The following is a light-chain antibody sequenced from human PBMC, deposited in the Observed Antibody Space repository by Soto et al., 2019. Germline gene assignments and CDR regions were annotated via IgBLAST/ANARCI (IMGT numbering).Light chain of an antibody. J-gene: IGKJ5*01. Sequence: IEGTQSPSSLAASLGDIVTITCRASQTIGTYVNWYRQKSGEAPRLLVYSAFRIQSGVPSRFNASGSGTDFTLSISSLQPEDFSTYYCQQGSTTPITFGLGTRLEIK. V-gene: IGKV1-39*01. CDR2: SAF. CDR1: QTIGTY. CDR3: QQGSTTPIT.